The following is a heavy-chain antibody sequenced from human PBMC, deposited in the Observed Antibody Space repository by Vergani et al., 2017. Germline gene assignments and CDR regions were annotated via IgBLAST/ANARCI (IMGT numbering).Heavy chain of an antibody. V-gene: IGHV4-59*02. CDR1: GASVNSYY. J-gene: IGHJ4*02. CDR2: INDSGIT. Sequence: QVNLQESGPGLVKPSETLSLTCTVSGASVNSYYWSWIRQPPGKGLEWIGEINDSGITNYNPSLKSRVTISVDTSKNQFSLKLSSVTAADTAVYYCARGPKYLRYFDYWVQGTLVTVSS. CDR3: ARGPKYLRYFDY. D-gene: IGHD2/OR15-2a*01.